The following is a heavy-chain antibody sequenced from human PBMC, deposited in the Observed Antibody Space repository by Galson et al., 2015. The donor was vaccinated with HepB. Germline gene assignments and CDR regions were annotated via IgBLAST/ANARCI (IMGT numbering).Heavy chain of an antibody. Sequence: SLRLSCAASGFNFDDYAMHWVRQAPGKGLEWVALIPWNDGATYYADSVKGRFTISRDNSKKSIYLQMNGLSAEDTAFYYCAKDGSNGGLFDYWGQGTLVTVSS. V-gene: IGHV3-43D*04. CDR3: AKDGSNGGLFDY. CDR2: IPWNDGAT. D-gene: IGHD3-10*01. CDR1: GFNFDDYA. J-gene: IGHJ4*02.